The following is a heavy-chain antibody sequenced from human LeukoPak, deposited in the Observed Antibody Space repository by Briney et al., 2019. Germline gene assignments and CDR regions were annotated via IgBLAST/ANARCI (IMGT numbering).Heavy chain of an antibody. J-gene: IGHJ4*02. D-gene: IGHD1-26*01. V-gene: IGHV3-30-3*01. CDR3: ASSSPYSGSPIDY. Sequence: GGSLRLSCAASGFTFSSYAMHWVRQAPGKGLEWVAVISYDGSNKYYADSVKGRFTISRDNSKNTLYLQMNSLRAEDTAVYYCASSSPYSGSPIDYWGQGTPVTVSS. CDR2: ISYDGSNK. CDR1: GFTFSSYA.